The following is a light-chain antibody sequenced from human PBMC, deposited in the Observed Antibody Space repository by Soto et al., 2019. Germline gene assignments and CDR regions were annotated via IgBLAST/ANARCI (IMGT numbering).Light chain of an antibody. CDR3: QQFTCYPLT. Sequence: DIPMTQSPSTLSASVGERVTITCRASQSITTWLAWYQQKPGKAPKLLIYKASRLEGGVPSGLGGSGSGTEFNMSSSSLQPEDFATYYCQQFTCYPLTFGGGTTVEIK. CDR2: KAS. V-gene: IGKV1-5*03. J-gene: IGKJ4*01. CDR1: QSITTW.